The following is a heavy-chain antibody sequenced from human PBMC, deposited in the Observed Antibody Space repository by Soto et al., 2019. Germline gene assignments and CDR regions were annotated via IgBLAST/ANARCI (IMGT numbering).Heavy chain of an antibody. Sequence: GGSLRLSCAVSGFIFSNFAMTWVRQAPGKGLEWVSAIGASDGSTYYTDSVRGRFTISRDNSKNTLFLQMNSLRAEDTAVYYCAKVQVNWDCSLDYWGQGAPVTVSS. J-gene: IGHJ4*02. CDR1: GFIFSNFA. CDR2: IGASDGST. V-gene: IGHV3-23*01. CDR3: AKVQVNWDCSLDY. D-gene: IGHD1-7*01.